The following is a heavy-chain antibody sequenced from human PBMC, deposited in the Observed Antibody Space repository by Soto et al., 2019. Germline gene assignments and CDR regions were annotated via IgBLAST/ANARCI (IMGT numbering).Heavy chain of an antibody. J-gene: IGHJ5*02. CDR2: ISYDGSNK. CDR1: GFNFRNYG. D-gene: IGHD3-10*01. CDR3: AKDSRYISGSYGGFDP. Sequence: QVQLVESGGGVVQPGRSLRLSCAASGFNFRNYGMHWIRQTPGKGLEWVAVISYDGSNKYYTDSVQGRFTISRDNSKNTLYLQMNSLRAEDTAVYYCAKDSRYISGSYGGFDPWGQGTLVTVSS. V-gene: IGHV3-30*18.